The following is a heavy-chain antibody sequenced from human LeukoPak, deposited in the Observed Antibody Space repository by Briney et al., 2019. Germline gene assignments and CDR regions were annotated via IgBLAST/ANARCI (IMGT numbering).Heavy chain of an antibody. CDR1: GFTFSSYG. D-gene: IGHD7-27*01. CDR2: ISGSGGST. Sequence: PGGSLRLSCAASGFTFSSYGMSWVRQAPGKGLEWVSAISGSGGSTYYADSAKGRFSISRDDSKNTLSLQMNSLRVEDTAVYYCARDLAWGAFDYWGQGTLVTVSS. J-gene: IGHJ4*02. V-gene: IGHV3-23*01. CDR3: ARDLAWGAFDY.